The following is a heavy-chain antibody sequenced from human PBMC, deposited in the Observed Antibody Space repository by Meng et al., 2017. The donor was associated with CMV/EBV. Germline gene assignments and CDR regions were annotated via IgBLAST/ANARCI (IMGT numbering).Heavy chain of an antibody. J-gene: IGHJ4*02. CDR3: ARVWDSGWDY. CDR2: INHSGST. Sequence: QVQLQQWGAALLKPSETLSLTRAVYGGSFSGYYWSWIRQPPGKGLEWIGEINHSGSTNYNPSLKSRVTISVDTSKNQFSLKLSSVTAADTAVYYCARVWDSGWDYWGQGTLVTVSS. D-gene: IGHD3-22*01. CDR1: GGSFSGYY. V-gene: IGHV4-34*01.